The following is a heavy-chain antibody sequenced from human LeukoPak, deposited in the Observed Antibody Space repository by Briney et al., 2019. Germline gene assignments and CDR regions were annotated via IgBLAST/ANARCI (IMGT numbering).Heavy chain of an antibody. J-gene: IGHJ4*02. CDR2: ISGSGGST. D-gene: IGHD3-22*01. CDR3: AKGAQYYDSSGYDY. Sequence: PGGSLRLSCAASGFTLNSCVMSWVRQAPGKGLEWVSAISGSGGSTYFADSVKGRFTISRDNSKNTMYLQMKSLRAEDTAVYYCAKGAQYYDSSGYDYWGQGTLVTVSS. CDR1: GFTLNSCV. V-gene: IGHV3-23*01.